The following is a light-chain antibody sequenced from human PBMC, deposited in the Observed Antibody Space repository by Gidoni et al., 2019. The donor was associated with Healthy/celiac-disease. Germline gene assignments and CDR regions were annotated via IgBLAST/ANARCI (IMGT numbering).Light chain of an antibody. V-gene: IGKV1-5*03. CDR3: QQSFT. CDR2: KAS. Sequence: DIQMTQSPSTLSASVGDRVTITCRASQSISSWLAWYQQKPGKAPKLLIYKASSLESGVPSRFSGSGSGTEFTLTISSLQPDDFATYYCQQSFTFXXXTKVEIK. J-gene: IGKJ1*01. CDR1: QSISSW.